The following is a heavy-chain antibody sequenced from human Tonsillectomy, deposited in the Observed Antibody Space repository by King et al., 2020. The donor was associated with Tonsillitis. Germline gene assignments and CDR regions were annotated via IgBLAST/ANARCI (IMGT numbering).Heavy chain of an antibody. V-gene: IGHV3-30*18. D-gene: IGHD3-3*01. J-gene: IGHJ6*02. CDR2: ISYDGSNK. CDR1: GFTFSSYG. CDR3: ANDLFGVVKYYYYGMDV. Sequence: VQLVESGGGVVQPGRSLRLPCAASGFTFSSYGMHWVRQAPGKGLEGVAVISYDGSNKYFADSVKGRFPITRDNSKNTVYLQMNSLRAEDTAVYYCANDLFGVVKYYYYGMDVWGQGTTVTVSS.